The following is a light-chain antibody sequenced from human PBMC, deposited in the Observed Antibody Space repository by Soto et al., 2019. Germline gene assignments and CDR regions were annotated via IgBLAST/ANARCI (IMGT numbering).Light chain of an antibody. CDR2: EVS. CDR1: SSDVGSYNL. V-gene: IGLV2-23*02. CDR3: CSYAGSSTYV. Sequence: QSALTQPASVSGSAGQSITISCTGTSSDVGSYNLVSWYQQHPGKAPKVMIYEVSKRPSGVSNRFSGSKFGNTASLTISGLQADDEADYYCCSYAGSSTYVFGTGTKVTVL. J-gene: IGLJ1*01.